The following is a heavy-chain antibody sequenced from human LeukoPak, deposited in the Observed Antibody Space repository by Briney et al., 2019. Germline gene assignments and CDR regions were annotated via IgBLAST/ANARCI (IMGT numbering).Heavy chain of an antibody. CDR3: AREVYYDSSGYSRDRENWFDP. D-gene: IGHD3-22*01. J-gene: IGHJ5*02. CDR1: GYTFTGYY. Sequence: ASVKVSCKASGYTFTGYYMHWVRQAPGQGLEWMGWINPNSGGTNYAQKFQGRVTMTRDTSISTAYIELSRLRSDDTAVYYCAREVYYDSSGYSRDRENWFDPWGQGTLVTVSS. CDR2: INPNSGGT. V-gene: IGHV1-2*02.